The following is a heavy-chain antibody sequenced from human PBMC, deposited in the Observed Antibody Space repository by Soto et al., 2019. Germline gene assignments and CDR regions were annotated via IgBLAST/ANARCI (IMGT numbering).Heavy chain of an antibody. CDR1: GYSFISYG. J-gene: IGHJ4*02. Sequence: ASVKVSCKASGYSFISYGINCVRQAPGQGLEWMGWINAYNGYTNYAQKLQGRVTLTADTSTSTAYMELRSLRSDDTAVYFCARDDCTNGVCYIGYWGQGTLVTVSS. V-gene: IGHV1-18*04. CDR3: ARDDCTNGVCYIGY. CDR2: INAYNGYT. D-gene: IGHD2-8*01.